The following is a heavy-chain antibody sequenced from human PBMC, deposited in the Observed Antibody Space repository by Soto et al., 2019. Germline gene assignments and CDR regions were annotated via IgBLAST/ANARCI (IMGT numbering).Heavy chain of an antibody. CDR3: AKESAAVVTPRECNY. CDR1: GFTFSSYG. D-gene: IGHD2-2*01. J-gene: IGHJ4*02. Sequence: QVQLVESGGGVVQPGRSLRLSCAASGFTFSSYGMHWVRQAPGKGLEWVAVISYDGSNKYYADSVKGRFTISRDNSKNTLYLQINSLRAEDTSVYYCAKESAAVVTPRECNYWGQGTLVTLSS. CDR2: ISYDGSNK. V-gene: IGHV3-30*18.